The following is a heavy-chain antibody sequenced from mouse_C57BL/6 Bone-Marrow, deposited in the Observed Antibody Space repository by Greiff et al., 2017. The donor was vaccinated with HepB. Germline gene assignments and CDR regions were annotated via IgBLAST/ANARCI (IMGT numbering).Heavy chain of an antibody. CDR3: ARRPYYYGSTYAMDY. Sequence: VHVKQSGPELVKPGASVKISCKASGYSFTGYYMHWVKQSHGNILDWIGYIYPYNGVSSYNQKFKGKATLTVDKSSSTAYMELRSLTSEDSAVYYCARRPYYYGSTYAMDYWGQGTSVTVSS. V-gene: IGHV1-31*01. CDR2: IYPYNGVS. CDR1: GYSFTGYY. J-gene: IGHJ4*01. D-gene: IGHD1-1*01.